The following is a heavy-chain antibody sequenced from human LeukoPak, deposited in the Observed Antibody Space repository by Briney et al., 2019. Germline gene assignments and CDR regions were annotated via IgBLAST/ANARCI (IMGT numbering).Heavy chain of an antibody. V-gene: IGHV3-21*01. CDR3: AREQWLAPDY. Sequence: GGSLRLSCAASGFTFSSYSMNWVRQAPGKGLEWVSSISSTSSYIYYADSVKGRFTISRDNAKNSLYLQMNSLRAEDTAVYYCAREQWLAPDYWGQGTLVTVSS. CDR1: GFTFSSYS. CDR2: ISSTSSYI. D-gene: IGHD6-19*01. J-gene: IGHJ4*02.